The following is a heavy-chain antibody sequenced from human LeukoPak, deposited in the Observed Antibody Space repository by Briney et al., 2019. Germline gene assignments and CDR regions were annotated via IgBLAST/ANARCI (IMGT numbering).Heavy chain of an antibody. J-gene: IGHJ4*02. D-gene: IGHD6-19*01. CDR2: IRNKANSYAT. V-gene: IGHV3-73*01. Sequence: GGSLRLSCAASGFTFSCSAMHWVRQASGKGLEWVGRIRNKANSYATAYAASVKGRFTISRDDSKNTAYLQMNSLKTEDTAVYYCTRLVAGGEDYWGQGTLVTVSS. CDR1: GFTFSCSA. CDR3: TRLVAGGEDY.